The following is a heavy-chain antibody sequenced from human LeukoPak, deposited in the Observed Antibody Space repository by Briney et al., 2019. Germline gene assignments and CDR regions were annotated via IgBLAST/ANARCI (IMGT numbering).Heavy chain of an antibody. D-gene: IGHD1-7*01. J-gene: IGHJ4*02. V-gene: IGHV3-23*01. CDR1: GITFSNSA. CDR2: ISVLGTYT. CDR3: ARDGNWNYGSAGLDY. Sequence: GGSLRLSCATSGITFSNSAMSWVRQAPGKGLEWVSSISVLGTYTYYADSVKGRFTISRDNSKNTLYLQMNSLRAEDTAVYYCARDGNWNYGSAGLDYWGQGTLVTVSS.